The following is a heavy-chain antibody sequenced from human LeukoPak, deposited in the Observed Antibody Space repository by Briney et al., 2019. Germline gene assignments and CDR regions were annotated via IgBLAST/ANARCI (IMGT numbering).Heavy chain of an antibody. J-gene: IGHJ4*02. Sequence: PGGSLTLSCAASGFTFRSYAMHWVRQAPGKGLEWEAAISYDGSNKKYADSVKGRFTISRDNSKNTLYLQMNSLRAEDTAVYYCARGVRIAVAGNIDYWGQGTLVTVSS. V-gene: IGHV3-30*04. CDR1: GFTFRSYA. CDR2: ISYDGSNK. D-gene: IGHD6-19*01. CDR3: ARGVRIAVAGNIDY.